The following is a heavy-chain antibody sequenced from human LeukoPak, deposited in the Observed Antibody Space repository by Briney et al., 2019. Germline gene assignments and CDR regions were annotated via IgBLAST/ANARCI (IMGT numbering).Heavy chain of an antibody. J-gene: IGHJ5*01. Sequence: TPQTLSLTCTVSSGSLSSTNYCCGWIRHPPGKGLELSGTFFSSGDTFSIPSLKCRVLISADTSKNRFSLRLNSLIAPDTALYYCARHKGPHIARIVLRNNWFASWGQGILVIVSS. D-gene: IGHD3-22*01. V-gene: IGHV4-39*01. CDR3: ARHKGPHIARIVLRNNWFAS. CDR2: FFSSGDT. CDR1: SGSLSSTNYC.